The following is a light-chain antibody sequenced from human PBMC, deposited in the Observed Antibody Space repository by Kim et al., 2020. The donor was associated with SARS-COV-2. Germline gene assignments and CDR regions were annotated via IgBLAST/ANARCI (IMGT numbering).Light chain of an antibody. J-gene: IGKJ1*01. CDR1: QIFGSN. V-gene: IGKV3-15*01. CDR3: QQYDDWPPWT. CDR2: GAS. Sequence: SPGERATLSCRASQIFGSNVSWYQQKPGQAPRLLIYGASTRATDIPARFSGSGSGTEFTLIISSLQSEDLADYFCQQYDDWPPWTFGQGTKVDIK.